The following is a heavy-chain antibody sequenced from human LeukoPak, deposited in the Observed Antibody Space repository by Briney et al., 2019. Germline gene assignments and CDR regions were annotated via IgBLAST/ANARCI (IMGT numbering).Heavy chain of an antibody. Sequence: PSETLSLTCTVSGGSISSGNYYWSWIRQPAGKGLEWIGRIYTSGSTYDNPSLKSRVTISVDTSKNQFSLKLSSVTAADTAVYYCARGVGGTYYYDSSGYYYVDYWGQGTLVTVSS. CDR3: ARGVGGTYYYDSSGYYYVDY. D-gene: IGHD3-22*01. CDR2: IYTSGST. J-gene: IGHJ4*02. CDR1: GGSISSGNYY. V-gene: IGHV4-61*02.